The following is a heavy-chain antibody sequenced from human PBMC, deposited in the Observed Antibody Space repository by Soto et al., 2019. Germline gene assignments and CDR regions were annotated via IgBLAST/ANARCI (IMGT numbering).Heavy chain of an antibody. Sequence: SETLSLTCAVYGGSFSGYYWSWIRQPPGKGLEWIGEINHSGSTNYNPSLKSRVTISVDTSKNQFSLKLSSVTAADTAVYYCARDHLFRFLEWLPLVYYYGMDVWCQGTTVT. J-gene: IGHJ6*02. CDR3: ARDHLFRFLEWLPLVYYYGMDV. CDR1: GGSFSGYY. CDR2: INHSGST. D-gene: IGHD3-3*01. V-gene: IGHV4-34*01.